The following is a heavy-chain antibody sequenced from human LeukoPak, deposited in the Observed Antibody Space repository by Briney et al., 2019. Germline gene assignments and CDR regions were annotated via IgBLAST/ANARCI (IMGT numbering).Heavy chain of an antibody. V-gene: IGHV3-43*01. CDR1: GFTFDDYK. J-gene: IGHJ4*02. D-gene: IGHD5-12*01. CDR3: AKDVRGYT. CDR2: ISRDGGRT. Sequence: GGSLRLSCAASGFTFDDYKMHWVRQGPGKGLEWVRLISRDGGRTDYVDSVKGRFTISRDNTKNSLYLQMNSLRSEDTGIYYCAKDVRGYTWGQGTLVTVSS.